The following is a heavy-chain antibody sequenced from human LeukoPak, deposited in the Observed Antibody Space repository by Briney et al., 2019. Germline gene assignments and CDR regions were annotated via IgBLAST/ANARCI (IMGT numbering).Heavy chain of an antibody. CDR1: GFTFSSYA. V-gene: IGHV3-23*01. CDR3: ARDPGDYGASI. Sequence: GGSLRLSCAASGFTFSSYAMSWVRQAPGKGLEWVSAISGSGGSTYYADSVKGRFTISRDNSKNTLYLQMNSLRAEDTAVYYCARDPGDYGASIWGQGTMVTVSS. CDR2: ISGSGGST. J-gene: IGHJ3*02. D-gene: IGHD4-17*01.